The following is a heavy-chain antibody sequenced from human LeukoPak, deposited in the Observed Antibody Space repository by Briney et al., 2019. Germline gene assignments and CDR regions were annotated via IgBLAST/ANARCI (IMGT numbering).Heavy chain of an antibody. J-gene: IGHJ4*02. CDR3: ARGSDYGDY. Sequence: PSETASLICTVSGGSISSYYWSWIRQPPGKGLEWIGYMYYSGRTNYNPSLKSRVAISINTSKNQFSLRLSSVTAADTAVYYCARGSDYGDYWGQGTLVTVSS. CDR2: MYYSGRT. V-gene: IGHV4-59*01. CDR1: GGSISSYY. D-gene: IGHD3-3*01.